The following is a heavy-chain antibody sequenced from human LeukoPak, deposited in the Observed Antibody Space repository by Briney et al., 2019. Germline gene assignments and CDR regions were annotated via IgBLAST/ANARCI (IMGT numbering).Heavy chain of an antibody. J-gene: IGHJ4*02. V-gene: IGHV1-3*01. Sequence: GASVKVSCEASGYTFINYAINWGRQAPGQRPEWVGWINAVNGNTKYSQKFQGRVTMTTDRSTNTVYMELRSLRSDDTAVYYCARDRPVMITFGGVIIAAFWGQGTLVSVSS. CDR2: INAVNGNT. D-gene: IGHD3-16*02. CDR3: ARDRPVMITFGGVIIAAF. CDR1: GYTFINYA.